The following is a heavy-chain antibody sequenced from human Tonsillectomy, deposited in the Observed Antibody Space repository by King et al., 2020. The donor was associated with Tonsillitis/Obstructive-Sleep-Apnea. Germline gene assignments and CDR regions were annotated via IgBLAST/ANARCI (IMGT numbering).Heavy chain of an antibody. CDR3: ARKGYYGDYYYMDV. CDR1: GFTFSSYW. CDR2: IKQDGSEK. J-gene: IGHJ6*03. D-gene: IGHD3-3*01. V-gene: IGHV3-7*04. Sequence: VQLVESGGGLVQPGGSLRLSCAASGFTFSSYWMSWVRQAPGKGLEWVANIKQDGSEKYYVDSVKGRFTISRDNAKNSLYLQMNSLRAEDTAEYYCARKGYYGDYYYMDVWGKGTTVTVSS.